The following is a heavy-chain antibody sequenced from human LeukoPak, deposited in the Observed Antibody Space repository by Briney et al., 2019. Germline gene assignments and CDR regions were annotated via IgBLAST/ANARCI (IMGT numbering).Heavy chain of an antibody. CDR1: GFTFGDYA. J-gene: IGHJ3*02. CDR2: ISWNSGSI. V-gene: IGHV3-9*01. CDR3: AKDIGDGYNFDAFDI. D-gene: IGHD5-24*01. Sequence: GGSLRLSCTASGFTFGDYAMTWVRQAPGKGLEWVSGISWNSGSIGYADSVKGRFTISRDNAKNSLYLQMNSLRAEDTALYYCAKDIGDGYNFDAFDIWGQGTMVTVSS.